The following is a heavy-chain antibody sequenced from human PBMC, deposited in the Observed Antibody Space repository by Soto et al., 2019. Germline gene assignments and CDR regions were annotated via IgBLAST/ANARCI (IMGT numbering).Heavy chain of an antibody. Sequence: PGGSLRLSCSGSGFTFSHDSLYWVHQPPGKGLQCVSSISGSGGNIYYAESVKGRFTISRDNSKNTLYLQMTSLSSEDSAVYYCVKGSGYCTGGSCFSYFDYWGQGT. CDR1: GFTFSHDS. CDR2: ISGSGGNI. V-gene: IGHV3-64D*06. D-gene: IGHD2-15*01. J-gene: IGHJ4*02. CDR3: VKGSGYCTGGSCFSYFDY.